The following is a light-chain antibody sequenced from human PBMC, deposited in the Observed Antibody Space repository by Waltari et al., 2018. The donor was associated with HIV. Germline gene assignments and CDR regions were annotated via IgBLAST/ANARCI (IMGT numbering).Light chain of an antibody. Sequence: EIVMTQSPGTLSVSPGESAILSCRASQNITDNLAWYQHKAGQAPSLLIYGPSTRASGVPARFSGGGSGTNFTLTVSGLQIEDFAFYYCQHYHDWPRTFGQGTRVEI. CDR1: QNITDN. V-gene: IGKV3-15*01. CDR2: GPS. J-gene: IGKJ1*01. CDR3: QHYHDWPRT.